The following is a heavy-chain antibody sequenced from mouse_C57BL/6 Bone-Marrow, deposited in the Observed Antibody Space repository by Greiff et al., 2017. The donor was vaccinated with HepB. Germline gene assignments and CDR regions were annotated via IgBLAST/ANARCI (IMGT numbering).Heavy chain of an antibody. V-gene: IGHV5-4*01. D-gene: IGHD2-1*01. J-gene: IGHJ2*01. CDR2: ISDGGSYT. CDR1: GFTFSSYA. Sequence: VQLKESGGGLVKPGGSLKLSCAASGFTFSSYAMSWVRQTPEKRLEWVATISDGGSYTYYPDNVKGRFTISRDNAKNNLYLQMSHLKSEDTAMYYCARIYYGNYDFDYWGQGTTLTGSS. CDR3: ARIYYGNYDFDY.